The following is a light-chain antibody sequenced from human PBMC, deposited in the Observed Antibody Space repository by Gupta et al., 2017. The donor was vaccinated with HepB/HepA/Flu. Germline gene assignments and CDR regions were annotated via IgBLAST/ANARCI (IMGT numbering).Light chain of an antibody. CDR2: WAS. J-gene: IGKJ1*01. CDR1: QSDLFNSNSKNY. Sequence: DIVMTQSPDSLAVSLGERATINCKSSQSDLFNSNSKNYVAWFQQKPRQPPKLLIYWASTREFGIPDRFSGSGSGTDFTLTISSLQAEDVAVYYCQQYDTTPRTFGQGTKVEIK. CDR3: QQYDTTPRT. V-gene: IGKV4-1*01.